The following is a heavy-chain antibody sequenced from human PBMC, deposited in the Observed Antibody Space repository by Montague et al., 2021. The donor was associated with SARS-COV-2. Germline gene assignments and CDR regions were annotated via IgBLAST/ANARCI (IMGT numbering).Heavy chain of an antibody. CDR3: ASAAYYDRSGYHEGGSGRPWFFDL. V-gene: IGHV3-21*01. Sequence: SLRLSCATSEFTFSTSSMNWVRQAPGKGLEWVSSISSSKTYTYYADSVKGRFTISRDNAKNSLFLQMNSLRAEDTAVYYCASAAYYDRSGYHEGGSGRPWFFDLWGRGTMVTVSS. CDR1: EFTFSTSS. J-gene: IGHJ2*01. D-gene: IGHD3-22*01. CDR2: ISSSKTYT.